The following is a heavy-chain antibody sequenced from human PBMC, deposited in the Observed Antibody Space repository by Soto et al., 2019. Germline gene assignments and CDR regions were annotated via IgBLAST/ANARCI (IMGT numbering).Heavy chain of an antibody. CDR3: ARAGYDDSSGYDGFDS. Sequence: QVQLVQSGAEVKKPGASVRVSCKASGYTFTTYYLHWLRQAPGQGLEWMGIIDPRAGSASHAQNFQGRVTMTRDTSTRTVYMDLRSLRSEDTAVDYCARAGYDDSSGYDGFDSWGQGTMVTAAS. D-gene: IGHD3-22*01. J-gene: IGHJ3*02. V-gene: IGHV1-46*01. CDR1: GYTFTTYY. CDR2: IDPRAGSA.